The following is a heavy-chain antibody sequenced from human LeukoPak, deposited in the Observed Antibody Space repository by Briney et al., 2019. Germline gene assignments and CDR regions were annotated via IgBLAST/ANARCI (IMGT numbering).Heavy chain of an antibody. Sequence: GGSLRLSCAASGFTFDDYAMHRVRQAPGKGLEWVSGISWNSGSIGYADSVKGRFTISRDNAKNSLYLQMNSLRAEDTALYYCAKEGHSGRALGKPLDYWGQGTLVTVSS. CDR2: ISWNSGSI. J-gene: IGHJ4*02. D-gene: IGHD1-26*01. CDR3: AKEGHSGRALGKPLDY. V-gene: IGHV3-9*01. CDR1: GFTFDDYA.